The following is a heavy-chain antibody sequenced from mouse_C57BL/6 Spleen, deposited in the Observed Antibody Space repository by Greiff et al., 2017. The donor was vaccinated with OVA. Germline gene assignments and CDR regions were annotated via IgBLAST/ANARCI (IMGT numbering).Heavy chain of an antibody. Sequence: QVQLQQPGAELVKPGASVKLSCKASGYTFTSYWMHWVKQRPGRGLEWIGRIDPHSGGTKYNEKFKSKATLTVDKPSSTAYMQLSSLTSEDSAVYYCARLRYYYGSSYGYFDVWGTGTTVTVSS. D-gene: IGHD1-1*01. J-gene: IGHJ1*03. CDR2: IDPHSGGT. CDR3: ARLRYYYGSSYGYFDV. CDR1: GYTFTSYW. V-gene: IGHV1-72*01.